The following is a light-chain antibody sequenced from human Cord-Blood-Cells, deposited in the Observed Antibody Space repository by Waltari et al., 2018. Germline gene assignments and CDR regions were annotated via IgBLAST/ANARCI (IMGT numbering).Light chain of an antibody. Sequence: DIVLTQSPGTLSLSPGERATLSCRASQSVSSSYLAWYQQKPGQAPRLLIYGASSRATGIPDRFSGSGSVTDFTLTISRLEPEDFAVYYCQQYGSSSYTFGQGTKLEIK. CDR3: QQYGSSSYT. CDR1: QSVSSSY. J-gene: IGKJ2*01. CDR2: GAS. V-gene: IGKV3-20*01.